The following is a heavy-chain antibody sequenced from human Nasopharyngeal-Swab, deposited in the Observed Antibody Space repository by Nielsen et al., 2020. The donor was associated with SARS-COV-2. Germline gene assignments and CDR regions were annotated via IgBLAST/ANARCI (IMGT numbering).Heavy chain of an antibody. D-gene: IGHD3-22*01. V-gene: IGHV1-46*01. Sequence: ASVTVSCKAPGYTFTSSYMHWVRQAPGQGLEWMGIIHPRGGSTSYAQKFQGRVTITRDTSASTAYMELSSLRSEDTAVYYCAISSGYYMALYYYYGMDVWGQGTTVTVSS. CDR2: IHPRGGST. CDR3: AISSGYYMALYYYYGMDV. J-gene: IGHJ6*02. CDR1: GYTFTSSY.